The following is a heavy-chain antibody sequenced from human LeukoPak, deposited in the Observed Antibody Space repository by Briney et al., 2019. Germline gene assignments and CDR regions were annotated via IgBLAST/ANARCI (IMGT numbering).Heavy chain of an antibody. CDR3: VSTIRIFGNDY. CDR2: IYTGGST. CDR1: GGSISGYY. V-gene: IGHV4-4*07. Sequence: PETLSLTCTVSGGSISGYYWSWVRQPAGQGLEWIGRIYTGGSTNYNPSLKSRLTMSVDTSKNQFSLKLSSVTAADTAVYYCVSTIRIFGNDYWGQGTLVTVSS. J-gene: IGHJ4*02. D-gene: IGHD3-3*01.